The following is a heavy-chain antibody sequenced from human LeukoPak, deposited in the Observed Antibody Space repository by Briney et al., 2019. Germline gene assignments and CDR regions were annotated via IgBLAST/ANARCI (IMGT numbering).Heavy chain of an antibody. D-gene: IGHD3-10*02. J-gene: IGHJ6*04. CDR3: AELGITMIGGV. Sequence: TEGSLRLSCAASGFTFSSHGMSWVRQAPGKGLEWVSAISGSGGSTYYADSVKGRFTISRDNAKNSLYLQMNSLRAEDTAVYYCAELGITMIGGVWGKGTTVTISS. CDR2: ISGSGGST. CDR1: GFTFSSHG. V-gene: IGHV3-23*01.